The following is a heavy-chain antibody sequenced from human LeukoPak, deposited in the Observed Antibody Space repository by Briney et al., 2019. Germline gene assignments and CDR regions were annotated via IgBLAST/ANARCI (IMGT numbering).Heavy chain of an antibody. CDR3: AKEPDSSYLYYFDY. D-gene: IGHD6-6*01. CDR1: GFTFSSYA. V-gene: IGHV3-23*01. J-gene: IGHJ4*02. CDR2: ISGSGGST. Sequence: PGGSLRLSCASSGFTFSSYAMSWVRQAPGKGLEWVSAISGSGGSTYYADSVKGRFTISRDSSKNTLYLQMNSLRAEDTAVYYCAKEPDSSYLYYFDYWGQGTLVTVSS.